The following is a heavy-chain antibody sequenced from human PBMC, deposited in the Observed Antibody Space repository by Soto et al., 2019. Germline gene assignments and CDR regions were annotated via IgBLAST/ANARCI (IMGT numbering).Heavy chain of an antibody. V-gene: IGHV4-34*01. CDR1: GGSFSGYY. Sequence: SETLSLTGAVYGGSFSGYYCSWIRQPPGKGLEWIGEINHSGSTNYNPCLKSRVTISVDTSKNQFSLKLSSVTAAAPGVYYCATDRRTGTRLDPLGQGTLFTFSS. J-gene: IGHJ5*02. CDR2: INHSGST. D-gene: IGHD1-1*01. CDR3: ATDRRTGTRLDP.